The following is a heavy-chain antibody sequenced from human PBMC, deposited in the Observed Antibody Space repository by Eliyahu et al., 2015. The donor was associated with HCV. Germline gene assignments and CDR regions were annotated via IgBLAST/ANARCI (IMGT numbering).Heavy chain of an antibody. D-gene: IGHD3-10*01. CDR2: IYYSGST. V-gene: IGHV4-39*07. CDR3: ARDVVTMVRGVIIYYYGMDV. J-gene: IGHJ6*02. Sequence: QLQLQESGPGLVKPSETLSLTCTVSGGSISSSSYYWGWIRQPPGKGLEWIGSIYYSGSTYYXPSLKSRVTISVDTSKNQFSLKLSSVTAADTAVYYCARDVVTMVRGVIIYYYGMDVWGQGTTVTVSS. CDR1: GGSISSSSYY.